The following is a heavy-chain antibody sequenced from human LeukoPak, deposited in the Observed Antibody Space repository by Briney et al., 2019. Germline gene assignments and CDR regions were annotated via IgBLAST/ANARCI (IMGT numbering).Heavy chain of an antibody. J-gene: IGHJ4*02. Sequence: SETLSLTCTVSGGSISSGAYYWSWIRQHPGKGLEWIGYIYHSGSTYYNPSLKSRVTISVDTSNNQFSLKLSSVTAADTAVYYCARYSYYDSSGSHTPLDYWGQGTLVTVSS. CDR2: IYHSGST. D-gene: IGHD3-22*01. V-gene: IGHV4-31*03. CDR3: ARYSYYDSSGSHTPLDY. CDR1: GGSISSGAYY.